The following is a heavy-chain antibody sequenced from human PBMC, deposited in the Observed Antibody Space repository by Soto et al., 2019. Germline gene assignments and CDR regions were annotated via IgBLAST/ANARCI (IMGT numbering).Heavy chain of an antibody. Sequence: QVQLVQSGAEVKKPGSSVKVSCKASGGTFSSYAISWVRQAPGQGLEWMGGIIPIFGTANYAQKCQGRVTISADESTSTAYMERSSMSSEDTAVYYCARGHSGYDEYAFDIWGQGTVVTVSS. V-gene: IGHV1-69*12. CDR1: GGTFSSYA. J-gene: IGHJ3*02. CDR3: ARGHSGYDEYAFDI. D-gene: IGHD5-12*01. CDR2: IIPIFGTA.